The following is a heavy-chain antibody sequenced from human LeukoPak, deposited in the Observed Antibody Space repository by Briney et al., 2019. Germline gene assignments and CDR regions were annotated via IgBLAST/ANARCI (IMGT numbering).Heavy chain of an antibody. Sequence: GGSLRLSCAASGFTFSDYYMDWVRQSTGRGLEWLGRSRNKAFSYATEYAPSVKGRYTISRDESRNSLYLQINSLRIDDTAEYYCARDDGGSYDHRGQGTLVTVSS. CDR1: GFTFSDYY. D-gene: IGHD3-16*01. J-gene: IGHJ5*02. V-gene: IGHV3-72*01. CDR3: ARDDGGSYDH. CDR2: SRNKAFSYAT.